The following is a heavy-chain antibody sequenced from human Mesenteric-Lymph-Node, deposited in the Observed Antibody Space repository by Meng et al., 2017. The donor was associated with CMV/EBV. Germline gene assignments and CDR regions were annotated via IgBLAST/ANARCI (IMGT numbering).Heavy chain of an antibody. CDR3: AREVIFGVVSIRGAFDY. CDR2: ISYDGSNK. J-gene: IGHJ4*02. CDR1: GFTFSSYA. Sequence: GESLKISCAASGFTFSSYAMHWVRQAPGKGLEWVAVISYDGSNKYYADSVKGRFTISRDNSKNTLYLQMNSLRAEDTAVYYCAREVIFGVVSIRGAFDYWGQGTLVTVSS. D-gene: IGHD3-3*01. V-gene: IGHV3-30*04.